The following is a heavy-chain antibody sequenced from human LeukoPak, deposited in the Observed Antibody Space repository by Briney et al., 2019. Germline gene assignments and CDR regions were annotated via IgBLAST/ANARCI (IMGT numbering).Heavy chain of an antibody. CDR3: AKTTVGYSSGRYPGWPVDY. Sequence: GGSLRLSRAASGFTFSSYAMYWVRQAPGKGLEWISGIFGSGGSAHYADSVKGRFTISRDNSKNTVYLQMNSLRAEDTAVYYCAKTTVGYSSGRYPGWPVDYWGQGTLVTVSS. D-gene: IGHD6-19*01. V-gene: IGHV3-23*01. J-gene: IGHJ4*02. CDR1: GFTFSSYA. CDR2: IFGSGGSA.